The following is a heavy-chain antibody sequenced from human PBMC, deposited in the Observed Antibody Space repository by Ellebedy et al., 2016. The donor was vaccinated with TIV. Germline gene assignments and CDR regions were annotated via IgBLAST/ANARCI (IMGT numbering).Heavy chain of an antibody. CDR1: GFTFSNAW. J-gene: IGHJ4*02. D-gene: IGHD3-16*01. V-gene: IGHV3-15*01. Sequence: GGSLRLSCAASGFTFSNAWMNWVRQAPGKGLEWVGRIKSKTDGGAADYAAPVKGRFTITRDNSKNTLFLQMNRLRSEDTAVYYCAKGTSSGFNYDRVGLEYWGQGTLVTVSS. CDR3: AKGTSSGFNYDRVGLEY. CDR2: IKSKTDGGAA.